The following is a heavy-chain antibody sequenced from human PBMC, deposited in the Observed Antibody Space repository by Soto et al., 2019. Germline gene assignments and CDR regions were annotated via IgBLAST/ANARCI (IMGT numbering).Heavy chain of an antibody. J-gene: IGHJ6*02. V-gene: IGHV4-34*01. CDR1: CGSFSGYY. Sequence: PWETLSLTCAVYCGSFSGYYWSWIRQPPGKGLEWIGEINHSGSTNYNPSLKSRVTVSVDTSKNQFSLKLSSVTAADTAVYYCARGVTLWFGELLLARDYYYGMDVWGQGTTVTVSS. CDR3: ARGVTLWFGELLLARDYYYGMDV. CDR2: INHSGST. D-gene: IGHD3-10*01.